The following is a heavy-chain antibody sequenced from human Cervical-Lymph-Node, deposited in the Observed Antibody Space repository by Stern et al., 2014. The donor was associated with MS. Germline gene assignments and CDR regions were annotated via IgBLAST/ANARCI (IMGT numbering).Heavy chain of an antibody. CDR3: ARRGGQRLIHFDS. V-gene: IGHV4-4*02. CDR1: GDFVTNTNY. D-gene: IGHD6-25*01. J-gene: IGHJ4*02. CDR2: ISYTGGN. Sequence: QVQLQESGPGLVKPSETLSLTCVVSGDFVTNTNYWSWVRQSPGKGLEWIGEISYTGGNNYHPSLKRRLLLSLYNSKNQLSLILASVTATDTAVYFCARRGGQRLIHFDSWGQGTLVTVSS.